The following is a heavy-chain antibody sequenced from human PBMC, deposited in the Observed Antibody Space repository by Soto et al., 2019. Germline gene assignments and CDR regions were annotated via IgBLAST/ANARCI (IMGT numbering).Heavy chain of an antibody. CDR2: VSDGGSDA. Sequence: EVQLLESGGGLVQPGGSLRLSCAASGFTFSTYAMSWVRQPPGKGLEWVSIVSDGGSDAFYADSVKGRFAISRDNSKHTLYLQMNSLTAEDTAVYYCAKHFVNGEVDYWCQGTPVTVSS. V-gene: IGHV3-23*01. D-gene: IGHD3-10*01. CDR1: GFTFSTYA. J-gene: IGHJ4*02. CDR3: AKHFVNGEVDY.